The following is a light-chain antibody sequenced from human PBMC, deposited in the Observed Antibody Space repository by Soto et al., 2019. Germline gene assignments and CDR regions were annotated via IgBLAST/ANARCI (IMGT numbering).Light chain of an antibody. J-gene: IGLJ2*01. Sequence: QSALTQPASVSGSPRQSITISCTGTSNDVGGYNYVSWYQQRPGKAPKLIIYEVDNRPSGVSNRFSGSKSGNTASLTISGLQPEDEADYYCSSYASGNTAVLFGGGTQLTVL. CDR2: EVD. V-gene: IGLV2-14*01. CDR3: SSYASGNTAVL. CDR1: SNDVGGYNY.